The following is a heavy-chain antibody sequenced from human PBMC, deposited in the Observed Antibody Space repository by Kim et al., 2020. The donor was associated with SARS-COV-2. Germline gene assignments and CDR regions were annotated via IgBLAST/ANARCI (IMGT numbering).Heavy chain of an antibody. CDR3: ASPAPPCGGDCYRDAFDI. V-gene: IGHV1-18*01. CDR1: GYTFTSYG. CDR2: ISAYNGNT. J-gene: IGHJ3*02. Sequence: ASVKVSCKASGYTFTSYGISWVRQAPGQGLEWMGWISAYNGNTNYAQKLQGRVTMTTDTSTSTAYMELRSLRSDDTAVYYCASPAPPCGGDCYRDAFDIWGQGTMVTVSS. D-gene: IGHD2-21*02.